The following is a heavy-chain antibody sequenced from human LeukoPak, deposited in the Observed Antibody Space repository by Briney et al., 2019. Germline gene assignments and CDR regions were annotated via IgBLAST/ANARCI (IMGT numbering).Heavy chain of an antibody. CDR2: INPNSGGT. Sequence: GASVKVSCKASGYTFTGYYMHWVRQAPGQGLEWMGWINPNSGGTNYAQKFQGRVTMTRDTSISTAYMELSRLRSDDTAVYYCAKTYYDILTGYRAYALDIWGQGTMVTVSS. D-gene: IGHD3-9*01. V-gene: IGHV1-2*02. CDR1: GYTFTGYY. J-gene: IGHJ3*02. CDR3: AKTYYDILTGYRAYALDI.